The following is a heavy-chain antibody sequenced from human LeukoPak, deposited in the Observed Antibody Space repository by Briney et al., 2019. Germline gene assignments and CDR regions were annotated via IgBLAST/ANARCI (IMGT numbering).Heavy chain of an antibody. CDR2: ISYDGSNK. D-gene: IGHD2-2*01. CDR1: GFTFSSYA. J-gene: IGHJ4*02. Sequence: PGGSLRLSCAASGFTFSSYAMSWVRQAPGKGLEWVAVISYDGSNKYYADSVKGRFTISRDNSKNSLYLQMNSLRAEDTAVYYCAYCSSTSCYHFDYWGQGTLVTVSS. CDR3: AYCSSTSCYHFDY. V-gene: IGHV3-30*03.